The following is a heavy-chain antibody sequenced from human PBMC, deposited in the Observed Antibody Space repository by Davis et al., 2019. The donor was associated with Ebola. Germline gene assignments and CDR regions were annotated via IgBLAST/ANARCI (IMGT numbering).Heavy chain of an antibody. CDR2: INPSGGST. Sequence: ASVKVSCKASGYTFTSYYMHWVRQAPGQGLEWMGIINPSGGSTSYAQKFQGRVTMTRDTSTSTVYMELSSLRSEDTAVYYCARDLRHYYDSSGYSTVGFDPWGQGTLVTVSS. CDR3: ARDLRHYYDSSGYSTVGFDP. CDR1: GYTFTSYY. J-gene: IGHJ5*02. V-gene: IGHV1-46*01. D-gene: IGHD3-22*01.